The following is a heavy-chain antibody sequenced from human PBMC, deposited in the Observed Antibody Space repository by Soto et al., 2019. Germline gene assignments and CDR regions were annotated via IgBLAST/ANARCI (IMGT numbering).Heavy chain of an antibody. CDR2: ISYDGSNK. CDR3: GGSTTRRLQWGGEFEY. J-gene: IGHJ4*02. Sequence: QVQLVESGGGVVQPGTSLRLSCAASGFTFSSHAMHWVRQAPGKGLEWVAVISYDGSNKYYADSVKGRYTISRDNSKNTLFLQMNSLRAEDAGIYYVGGSTTRRLQWGGEFEYWGQGTLVTVSS. V-gene: IGHV3-30-3*01. D-gene: IGHD3-16*01. CDR1: GFTFSSHA.